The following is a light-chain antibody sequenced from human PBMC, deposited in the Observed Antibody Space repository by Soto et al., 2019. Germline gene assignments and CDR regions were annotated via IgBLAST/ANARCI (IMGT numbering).Light chain of an antibody. Sequence: DIQRTQSPSSVSASVGDRVTITCRASQGISSWLAWYQKKPGKAPNLLIYAASSLQSGVPSRFSGSESGTDFTLTISSLQPEDCAIYFCQQANSFPITFGQGTRLEIK. V-gene: IGKV1-12*01. CDR1: QGISSW. CDR3: QQANSFPIT. CDR2: AAS. J-gene: IGKJ5*01.